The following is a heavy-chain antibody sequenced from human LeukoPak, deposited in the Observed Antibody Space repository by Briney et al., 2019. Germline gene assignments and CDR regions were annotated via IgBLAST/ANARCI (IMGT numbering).Heavy chain of an antibody. D-gene: IGHD6-13*01. CDR3: VRDAIAAAGTGG. Sequence: ASVNVSCTASVYTFTDYYMHWVRQAPGQGLEWMGWINPKSGGTNYAQNFQGRVTMTRDTSISTAYMELSGLRSDDRAVYYCVRDAIAAAGTGGWGQGTLVTVSS. J-gene: IGHJ4*02. V-gene: IGHV1-2*02. CDR2: INPKSGGT. CDR1: VYTFTDYY.